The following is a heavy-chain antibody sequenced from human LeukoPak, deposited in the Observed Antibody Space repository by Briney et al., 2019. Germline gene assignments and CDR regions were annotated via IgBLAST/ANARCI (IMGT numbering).Heavy chain of an antibody. CDR2: IYYTGTP. CDR1: GGSIRGSSYY. Sequence: PSEALSLTCTVSGGSIRGSSYYWGWIRQPPGKGLEWIGNIYYTGTPYYNPSLKSRVTISVDTSKNHFSLRLRSVTAADTAVYFCARPRDDSTGYYLGYWGQGTLVTVSS. CDR3: ARPRDDSTGYYLGY. V-gene: IGHV4-39*02. D-gene: IGHD3-22*01. J-gene: IGHJ4*02.